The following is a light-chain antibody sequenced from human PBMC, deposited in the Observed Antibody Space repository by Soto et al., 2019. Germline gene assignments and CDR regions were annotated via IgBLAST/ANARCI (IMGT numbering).Light chain of an antibody. J-gene: IGLJ2*01. Sequence: QPVLTQSPSASASLGASVRLTCTLSSEHSRNAIAWHQQQPEKGPRYLMKVDSDGSHRKGDGIPDRFSGSSSGVERYLTISSLHSEDEADYYCQTWGTGIHVFGGGTKLTVL. V-gene: IGLV4-69*01. CDR3: QTWGTGIHV. CDR1: SEHSRNA. CDR2: VDSDGSH.